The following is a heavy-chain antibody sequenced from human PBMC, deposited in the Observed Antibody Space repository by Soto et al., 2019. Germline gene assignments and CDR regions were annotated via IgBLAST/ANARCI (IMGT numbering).Heavy chain of an antibody. D-gene: IGHD1-26*01. J-gene: IGHJ6*01. V-gene: IGHV4-59*12. CDR3: ARERVGHSAMDV. Sequence: QVQRQESGPGLVKPSETLSLMCTVSVGSITNYYWSWIRQSPAKGLEWIGYVSDSGSTKYNPSLKSRVTISVDTSKNQFSLKLTSLTAADTAVYYCARERVGHSAMDVWGQGTTVTVSS. CDR2: VSDSGST. CDR1: VGSITNYY.